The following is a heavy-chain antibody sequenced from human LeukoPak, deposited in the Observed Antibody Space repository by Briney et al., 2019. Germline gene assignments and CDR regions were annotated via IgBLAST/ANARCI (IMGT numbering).Heavy chain of an antibody. Sequence: SETLSLTCAVSGGSISSSNWWSWVRQPPGKGLEWIGEIYHSGSTNYNPSLKSRVTISGDKSKNQFSLKLSSVTAADTAVYYCARYPRTIVVVVAATMGAFDIWGQGTMVTVSS. V-gene: IGHV4-4*02. CDR2: IYHSGST. CDR3: ARYPRTIVVVVAATMGAFDI. CDR1: GGSISSSNW. D-gene: IGHD2-15*01. J-gene: IGHJ3*02.